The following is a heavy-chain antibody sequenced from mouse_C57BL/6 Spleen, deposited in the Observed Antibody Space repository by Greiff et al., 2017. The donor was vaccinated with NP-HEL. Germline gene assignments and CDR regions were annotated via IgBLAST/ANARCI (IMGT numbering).Heavy chain of an antibody. CDR2: ISYSGST. V-gene: IGHV3-1*01. J-gene: IGHJ3*01. CDR1: GYSITSGYD. CDR3: ARGGRGPWFAY. Sequence: EVQLVESGPGMVKPSQSLSLTCTVTGYSITSGYDWHWIRHFPGNKLEWMGYISYSGSTNYNPSLKSRISITHDTSKNHFFLKLKAVTTEDTATYYCARGGRGPWFAYWGQGTLVTVSA.